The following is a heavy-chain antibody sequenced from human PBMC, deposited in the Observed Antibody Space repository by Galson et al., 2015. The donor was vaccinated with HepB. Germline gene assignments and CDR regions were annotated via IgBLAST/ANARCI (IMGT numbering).Heavy chain of an antibody. CDR2: IDPSDSYT. CDR3: ARHDRYSYGRGLPPL. Sequence: QSGAEVKKPGESLWISCKGSGYSFTSYWISWVRQMPGKGLEWMGRIDPSDSYTNYSPSFQGHVTISADKSISTAYLQWSSLKASDTAMYYCARHDRYSYGRGLPPLWGQGTMVTVSS. CDR1: GYSFTSYW. V-gene: IGHV5-10-1*01. J-gene: IGHJ3*01. D-gene: IGHD5-18*01.